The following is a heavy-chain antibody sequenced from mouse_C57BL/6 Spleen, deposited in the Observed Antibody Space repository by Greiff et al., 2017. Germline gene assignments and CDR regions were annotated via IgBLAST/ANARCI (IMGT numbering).Heavy chain of an antibody. CDR3: ARSKSQDAMDY. Sequence: QVQLQQPGAELVMPGASVKLSCKASGYTFTSYWMHWVKQRPGQGLEWIGEIDPSDSYTNYNQKFKGKSTLTVDKSSSTAYMQLSSLTSEDSAVYYCARSKSQDAMDYWGQGTSVTVSS. CDR1: GYTFTSYW. CDR2: IDPSDSYT. J-gene: IGHJ4*01. V-gene: IGHV1-69*01.